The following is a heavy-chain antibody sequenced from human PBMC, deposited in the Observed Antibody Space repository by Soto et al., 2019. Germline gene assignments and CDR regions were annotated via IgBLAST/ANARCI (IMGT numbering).Heavy chain of an antibody. CDR3: AKHPSQPDRYFDY. J-gene: IGHJ4*02. CDR2: ISGSGGST. Sequence: GESLKISCAASGFTFSSYAMSWVRQAPGKGLEWVSAISGSGGSTYYADSVKGRFTISRDNSKNTLYLQMNSLRAEDTAVYYCAKHPSQPDRYFDYWRQGTLVTVSS. CDR1: GFTFSSYA. V-gene: IGHV3-23*01.